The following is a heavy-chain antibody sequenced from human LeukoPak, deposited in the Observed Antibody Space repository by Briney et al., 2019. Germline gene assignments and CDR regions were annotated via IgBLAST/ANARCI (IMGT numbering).Heavy chain of an antibody. V-gene: IGHV1-69*04. CDR1: GGTFSSYA. Sequence: SVKVSCEASGGTFSSYAISWVRQAPGQGLEWMGRIIPILGIANYAQKFQGRVTITADKSTSTAYMELSSLRSEDTAVYYCARGALYYDILTGYTYYYYYGMDVWGQGTTVTVSS. CDR2: IIPILGIA. J-gene: IGHJ6*02. CDR3: ARGALYYDILTGYTYYYYYGMDV. D-gene: IGHD3-9*01.